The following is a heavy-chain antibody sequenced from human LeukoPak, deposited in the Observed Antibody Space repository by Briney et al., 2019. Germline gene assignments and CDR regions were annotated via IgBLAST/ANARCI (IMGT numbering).Heavy chain of an antibody. Sequence: SETLSLTCTVSGGTRNSDDYFWSSIRQPPGKVREWIGYNSHSGGTYYNPSHQSRLTISVDTSKNQFSLKLSSVTAADTAVYYCARAIPDAGDYYYYAMDVWGQGTTVTVSS. CDR1: GGTRNSDDYF. J-gene: IGHJ6*02. V-gene: IGHV4-30-4*01. CDR3: ARAIPDAGDYYYYAMDV. CDR2: NSHSGGT. D-gene: IGHD1-14*01.